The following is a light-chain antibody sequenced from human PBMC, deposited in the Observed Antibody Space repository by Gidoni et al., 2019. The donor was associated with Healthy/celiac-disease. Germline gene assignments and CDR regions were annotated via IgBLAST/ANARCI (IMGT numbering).Light chain of an antibody. CDR1: QSVSSY. J-gene: IGKJ3*01. CDR2: DAS. V-gene: IGKV3-11*01. CDR3: QQRSNLPLA. Sequence: EIVLTQSPATLSLSPGARATLSCRASQSVSSYLAWYQQKPGQAPRLLIYDASNRATGIPARFSGSGSGTDFTLTISSLEPEDFAVYYCQQRSNLPLAFGPXTKVDIK.